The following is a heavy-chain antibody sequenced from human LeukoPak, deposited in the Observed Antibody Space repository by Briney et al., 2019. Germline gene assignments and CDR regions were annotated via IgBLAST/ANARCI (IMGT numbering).Heavy chain of an antibody. CDR3: ARERTYYYDSNPDYFDY. V-gene: IGHV3-20*04. J-gene: IGHJ4*02. CDR1: GFTFDDYV. D-gene: IGHD3-22*01. CDR2: INWNGGST. Sequence: RAGGSLRLSGAASGFTFDDYVMSWVRQAPGKGLEGVSGINWNGGSTGYADSVKGRFTISRDNAKNSLYLQMNSLRAGDTALYYCARERTYYYDSNPDYFDYWGQGTLVTVSS.